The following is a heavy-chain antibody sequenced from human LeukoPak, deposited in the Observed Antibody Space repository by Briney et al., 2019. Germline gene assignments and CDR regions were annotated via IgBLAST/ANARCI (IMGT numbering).Heavy chain of an antibody. CDR1: GFTFDDYG. CDR2: INWNGGST. D-gene: IGHD5-12*01. J-gene: IGHJ4*02. Sequence: GGSLRLSCAASGFTFDDYGMSWVRQAPGKGLEWVSGINWNGGSTGYADSVKGRFTISRDNAKNSLYLQMNSLRAEDTALYYCARGVGGWLRLYYFDYWGQGTLVTVSS. CDR3: ARGVGGWLRLYYFDY. V-gene: IGHV3-20*04.